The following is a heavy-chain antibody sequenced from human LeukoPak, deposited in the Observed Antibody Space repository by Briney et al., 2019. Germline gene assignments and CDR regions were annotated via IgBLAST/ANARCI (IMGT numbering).Heavy chain of an antibody. Sequence: GGSLRLSCAASGFTVSSNYMSWVRQAPGKGLEWVSAISGSGGSTYYADSVKGRFTISRDNSKNTLYLQMNSLRAEDTAVYYCAKERGYSFYGMDVWGQGTTVTVSS. CDR3: AKERGYSFYGMDV. J-gene: IGHJ6*02. CDR1: GFTVSSNY. V-gene: IGHV3-23*01. D-gene: IGHD5-18*01. CDR2: ISGSGGST.